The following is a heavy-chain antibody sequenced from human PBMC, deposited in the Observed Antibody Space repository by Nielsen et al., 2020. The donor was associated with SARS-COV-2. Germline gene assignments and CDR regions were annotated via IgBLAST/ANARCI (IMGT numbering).Heavy chain of an antibody. CDR3: ARDSSSGYESYYYYYGMDV. D-gene: IGHD5-12*01. J-gene: IGHJ6*02. V-gene: IGHV7-4-1*02. CDR2: INTNTGNP. Sequence: WVRQAPGQGLEWMGWINTNTGNPTYAQGFTGRFVFSLNTSVSTAYLQISSLKAEDTAVYYCARDSSSGYESYYYYYGMDVWGQVTTVTVSS.